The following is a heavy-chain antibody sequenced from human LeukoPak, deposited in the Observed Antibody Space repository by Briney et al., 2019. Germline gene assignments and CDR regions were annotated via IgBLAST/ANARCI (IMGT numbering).Heavy chain of an antibody. CDR1: GYTFTSYG. CDR3: ARDFLYDYVWGSYRYDPPDIDY. CDR2: ISAYNGNT. V-gene: IGHV1-18*01. Sequence: ASVKVSCKASGYTFTSYGISWVRQAPGQGLEWMGWISAYNGNTNYARKLQGRVTMTTDTSTSTAYMELRSLRSDDTAVYYCARDFLYDYVWGSYRYDPPDIDYWGQGTLVTVSS. J-gene: IGHJ4*02. D-gene: IGHD3-16*02.